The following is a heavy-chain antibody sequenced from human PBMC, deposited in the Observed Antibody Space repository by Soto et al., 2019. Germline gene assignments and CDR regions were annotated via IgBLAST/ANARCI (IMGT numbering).Heavy chain of an antibody. CDR3: ARAELVGATDY. J-gene: IGHJ4*02. CDR2: IYYSGST. Sequence: SETLSLACTVSGGSISSGGYYWSWIRQHPGKGLEWIGYIYYSGSTYYNPSLKSRVTMSVDTSKNQFSLKLSSVTAADTAVYYCARAELVGATDYWGQGTLVTVPS. CDR1: GGSISSGGYY. D-gene: IGHD1-26*01. V-gene: IGHV4-31*03.